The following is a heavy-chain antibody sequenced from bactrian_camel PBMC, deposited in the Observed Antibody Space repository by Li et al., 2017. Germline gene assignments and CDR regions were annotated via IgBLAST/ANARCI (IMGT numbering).Heavy chain of an antibody. D-gene: IGHD1*01. V-gene: IGHV3-3*01. CDR1: VDTISRYC. Sequence: HVQLVESGGGSVDAGGSLRLSCAASVDTISRYCMGWFRQIPDKEREGVAVFARAGGSPLYGDSVRGRFTASLDAATNTLSLQMNDLKPEDTAMYHCAAEGISWDGGYCDESEYKNWGQGTQVTVS. CDR3: AAEGISWDGGYCDESEYKN. CDR2: FARAGGSP. J-gene: IGHJ4*01.